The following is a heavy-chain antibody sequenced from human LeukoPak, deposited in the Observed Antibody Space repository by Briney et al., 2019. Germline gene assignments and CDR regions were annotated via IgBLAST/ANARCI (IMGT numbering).Heavy chain of an antibody. CDR1: GGSISSGDYY. J-gene: IGHJ3*02. V-gene: IGHV4-61*08. Sequence: SETLFLTCTVSGGSISSGDYYWSWIRQPPGKGLEWIGYIYYSGSTYYNPSLKSRVTISVDTSKNQFSLKLSSVTAADTAVYYCASDLYCSSTSCHPGSHAFDIWGQGTMVTVSS. CDR3: ASDLYCSSTSCHPGSHAFDI. D-gene: IGHD2-2*01. CDR2: IYYSGST.